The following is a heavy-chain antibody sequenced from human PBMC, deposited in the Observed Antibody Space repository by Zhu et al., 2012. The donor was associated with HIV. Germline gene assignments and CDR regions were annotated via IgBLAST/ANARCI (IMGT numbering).Heavy chain of an antibody. CDR1: GAYISSTSYY. CDR3: ARGGXRRRIFNY. J-gene: IGHJ4*02. Sequence: QVQLQESGPRLVKPSETLSLTCSVSGAYISSTSYYWGWIRQPPGKGLEWIGSVFYSGSTNYNPSLKSPVTISLDTPKNKISLKLTSVTAADTAVYYCARGGXRRRIFNYWGQGILVTVSS. V-gene: IGHV4-39*07. D-gene: IGHD2-15*01. CDR2: VFYSGST.